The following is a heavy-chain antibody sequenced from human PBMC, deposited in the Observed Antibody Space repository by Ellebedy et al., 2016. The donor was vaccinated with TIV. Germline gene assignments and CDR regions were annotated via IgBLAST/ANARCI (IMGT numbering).Heavy chain of an antibody. CDR1: GASISSYY. CDR2: IYYNENT. D-gene: IGHD3-3*01. J-gene: IGHJ4*02. CDR3: ARVGVAAGLYFDY. V-gene: IGHV4-59*01. Sequence: MPSETLSLTCTVSGASISSYYWSWIRQPPGKGLEWIGYIYYNENTNYNPSLKSRVTIPVDTSKNQFSLKLNSVTAADTAVYYCARVGVAAGLYFDYWGQGTLVTVSS.